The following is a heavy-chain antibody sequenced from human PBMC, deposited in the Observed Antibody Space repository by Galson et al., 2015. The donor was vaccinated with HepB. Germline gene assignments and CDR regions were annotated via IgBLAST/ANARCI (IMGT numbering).Heavy chain of an antibody. V-gene: IGHV3-23*01. CDR3: AKSWAVAMVPIIVPTQGWSDN. CDR2: VSGGGATI. Sequence: SLRLSCAASGFSFSSYAMHWVRQAPGKGPEWVSGVSGGGATIYYADSVKGRFTISRDNAHFVLYLQIDSLRAEDTAVYYCAKSWAVAMVPIIVPTQGWSDNWGQGTLVSVSS. CDR1: GFSFSSYA. J-gene: IGHJ4*02. D-gene: IGHD5-18*01.